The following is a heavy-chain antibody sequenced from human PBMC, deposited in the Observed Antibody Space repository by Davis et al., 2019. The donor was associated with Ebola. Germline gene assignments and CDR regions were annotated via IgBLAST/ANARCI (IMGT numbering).Heavy chain of an antibody. CDR1: GGSVSSGSYY. D-gene: IGHD3-22*01. CDR2: IYYSGST. CDR3: ARRFPTYYYDSSGYYWDY. Sequence: PSETLSLTCTVSGGSVSSGSYYWSWIRQPPGKGLEWIGYIYYSGSTYYNPSLKSRVTISVDTSKNQFSLKLSSVTAADTAVYYCARRFPTYYYDSSGYYWDYWGQGTLVTVSS. V-gene: IGHV4-39*01. J-gene: IGHJ4*02.